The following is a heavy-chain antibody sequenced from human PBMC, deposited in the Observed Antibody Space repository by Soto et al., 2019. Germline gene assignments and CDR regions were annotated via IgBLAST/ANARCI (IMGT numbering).Heavy chain of an antibody. CDR1: GGSISSGGYY. CDR3: ARETFVKGGITIFGVVPARPIDY. V-gene: IGHV4-31*03. J-gene: IGHJ4*02. Sequence: PSETLSLTCTVSGGSISSGGYYWSWIRQHPGKGLEWIGYIYYSGSTYYNPSLKSRVTISVDTSKNQFSLKLSSVTAADTAVYYCARETFVKGGITIFGVVPARPIDYWGQGTLVTVSS. CDR2: IYYSGST. D-gene: IGHD3-3*01.